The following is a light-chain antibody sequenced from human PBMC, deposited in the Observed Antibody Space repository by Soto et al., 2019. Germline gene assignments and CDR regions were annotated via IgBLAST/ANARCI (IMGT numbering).Light chain of an antibody. V-gene: IGLV1-40*01. CDR2: GNS. Sequence: QSVLTQPPSVSGAPGQRVTISCTGSSSNIGAGSDVHWYQQFPGTAPKLLIYGNSNRPSGVPDRFSGSKSGTSASLAITGLQAEDEADYYCQSYDSSLSGSGVVFGGGTKLTVL. J-gene: IGLJ2*01. CDR1: SSNIGAGSD. CDR3: QSYDSSLSGSGVV.